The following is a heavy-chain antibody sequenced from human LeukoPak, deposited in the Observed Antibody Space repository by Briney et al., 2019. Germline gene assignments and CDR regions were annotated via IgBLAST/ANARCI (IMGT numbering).Heavy chain of an antibody. V-gene: IGHV3-53*01. J-gene: IGHJ4*02. CDR1: GFTVSSNY. D-gene: IGHD5-24*01. CDR3: ARVLQRRRWLQPEYYFDY. Sequence: PGGSLRLSCAASGFTVSSNYMSWVRQAPGKGLEWVSVIYSGGSTYYADSVKGRFTISRDNSKNTLYLQMNSLRAEDTAVYYCARVLQRRRWLQPEYYFDYWGQGTLVTVSS. CDR2: IYSGGST.